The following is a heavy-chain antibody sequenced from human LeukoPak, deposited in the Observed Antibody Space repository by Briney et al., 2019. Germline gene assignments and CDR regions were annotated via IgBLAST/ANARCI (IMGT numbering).Heavy chain of an antibody. CDR1: GFTFGFTFRSFW. CDR3: ARGGRGAVAGKGERVAGFLDY. CDR2: IKPDGSET. D-gene: IGHD6-19*01. V-gene: IGHV3-7*01. J-gene: IGHJ4*02. Sequence: GGSLRLSCTASGFTFGFTFRSFWMSWVRQAPGKGLEWVANIKPDGSETYYVDSVKGRFTISRDNAKNSLYLQMNSLRAEDTAVYYCARGGRGAVAGKGERVAGFLDYWGQGTLVTVSS.